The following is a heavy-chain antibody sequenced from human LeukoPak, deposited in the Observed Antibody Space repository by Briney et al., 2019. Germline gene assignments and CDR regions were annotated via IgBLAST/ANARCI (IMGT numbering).Heavy chain of an antibody. D-gene: IGHD6-19*01. CDR1: LDSLSNNLVT. J-gene: IGHJ4*02. CDR3: ARVRSGSFVD. V-gene: IGHV6-1*01. Sequence: SQTLSLTRAISLDSLSNNLVTWNCTRQSPSRGLECLGRTYYRSKWSYDYGESVKSRLTINPDTSKNQFSLQLTSVTPDDTAVYYCARVRSGSFVDWGQGTLVTVSS. CDR2: TYYRSKWSY.